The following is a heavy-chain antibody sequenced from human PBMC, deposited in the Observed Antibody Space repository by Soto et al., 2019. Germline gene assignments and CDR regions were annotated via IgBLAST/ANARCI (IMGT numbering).Heavy chain of an antibody. CDR2: IRSSSSTI. J-gene: IGHJ4*02. Sequence: EVQLVESGGGLVQPGWSLRLSCAASGFTFSSYNMTWVRQAPGRGLEWVSYIRSSSSTIYYADSVKGRFIISRDNAKNSLYLQMTSLRAGDTAVYYCASLLVVDAFDYWGQGTLVTVSS. CDR1: GFTFSSYN. D-gene: IGHD2-15*01. V-gene: IGHV3-48*01. CDR3: ASLLVVDAFDY.